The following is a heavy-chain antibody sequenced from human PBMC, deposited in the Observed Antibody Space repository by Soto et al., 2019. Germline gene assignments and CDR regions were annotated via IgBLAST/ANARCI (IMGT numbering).Heavy chain of an antibody. J-gene: IGHJ6*03. Sequence: KASETLSLTCAVYGGSFSGYYWSWIRQPPGKGLEWIGEINHSGSTNYNPSLKSRVTISVDTSKNQFSLKLSSVTAADTAVYYCAREERYGSGSYTGYYYYYMDVWGKGTTVTVSS. CDR3: AREERYGSGSYTGYYYYYMDV. V-gene: IGHV4-34*01. CDR2: INHSGST. D-gene: IGHD3-10*01. CDR1: GGSFSGYY.